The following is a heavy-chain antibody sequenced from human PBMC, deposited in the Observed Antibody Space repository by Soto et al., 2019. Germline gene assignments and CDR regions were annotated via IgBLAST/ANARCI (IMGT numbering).Heavy chain of an antibody. V-gene: IGHV1-46*01. CDR2: INPGDGGT. CDR1: GYNFINHF. D-gene: IGHD2-8*01. J-gene: IGHJ4*02. CDR3: ARAVYAFGKYDVSYFDT. Sequence: QVQLVQSGADVRKPGASMKVSCTTSGYNFINHFIHWVRQAPGQGLERMGLINPGDGGTRYAQKFQGRLTMTRDTSTNTVYMDLSSLRSEDTAVYYCARAVYAFGKYDVSYFDTWGQGTVVTVSS.